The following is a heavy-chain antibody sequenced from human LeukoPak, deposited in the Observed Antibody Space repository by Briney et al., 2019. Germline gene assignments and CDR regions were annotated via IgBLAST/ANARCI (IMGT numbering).Heavy chain of an antibody. CDR2: ISSSGSTI. V-gene: IGHV3-11*01. CDR3: AREYYDSSGYYPYDAFDI. Sequence: GGSLRLSCAASGFTFSDYYMSWIRQAPGKGLEWVSYISSSGSTIYYADSVKGRFTISRDNAKISLYLQMNSLRAEDTAVYYCAREYYDSSGYYPYDAFDIWGQGTMVTVSS. D-gene: IGHD3-22*01. J-gene: IGHJ3*02. CDR1: GFTFSDYY.